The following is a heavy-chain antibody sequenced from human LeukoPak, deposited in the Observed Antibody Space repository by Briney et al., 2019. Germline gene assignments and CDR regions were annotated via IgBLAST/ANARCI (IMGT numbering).Heavy chain of an antibody. CDR3: ARRRDLYSGSYYPFDY. J-gene: IGHJ4*02. V-gene: IGHV5-51*01. CDR2: IYPGDSDA. CDR1: GYSFTSYW. Sequence: GESLKISCKGSGYSFTSYWIGWVRQMPGKGLEWMGIIYPGDSDARYSPSFQGQVPIPADKSISTAYLQWSSLKASDTAIYYCARRRDLYSGSYYPFDYWGQGTLVTVSS. D-gene: IGHD1-26*01.